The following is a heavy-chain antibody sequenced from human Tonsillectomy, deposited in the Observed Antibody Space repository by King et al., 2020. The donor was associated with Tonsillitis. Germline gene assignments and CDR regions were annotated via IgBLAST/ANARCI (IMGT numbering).Heavy chain of an antibody. Sequence: VQLQQWGAGLLKPSETLSLTCAVYGGSFSGYDWSWIRQPPGKGLEWIGEINHSRSTSYNPSLKSRVTISVDTSKNHFSLRLSSVTAADTAVYYCARGQMGYYDFWSGYPHDGFDIWGQGTMVTVSS. D-gene: IGHD3-3*01. CDR1: GGSFSGYD. CDR3: ARGQMGYYDFWSGYPHDGFDI. J-gene: IGHJ3*02. V-gene: IGHV4-34*01. CDR2: INHSRST.